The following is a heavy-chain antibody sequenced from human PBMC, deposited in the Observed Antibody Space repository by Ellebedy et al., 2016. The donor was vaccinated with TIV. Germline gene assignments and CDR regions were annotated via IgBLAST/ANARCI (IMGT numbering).Heavy chain of an antibody. CDR2: IHHSGTN. J-gene: IGHJ3*01. D-gene: IGHD3-22*01. V-gene: IGHV4-38-2*02. Sequence: MPSETLSLTCTVSDYSISSGYFWGWIRQPPGKGREWIGSIHHSGTNYYNPSLKSRLTISVDTSKYQFPLNLSSVTAIDTAVYYCARELAYYSNNGYYYLSGFDVWGRGTMVTVSS. CDR1: DYSISSGYF. CDR3: ARELAYYSNNGYYYLSGFDV.